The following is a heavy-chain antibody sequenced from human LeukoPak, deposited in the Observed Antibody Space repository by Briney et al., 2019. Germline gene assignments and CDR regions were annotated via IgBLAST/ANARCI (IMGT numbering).Heavy chain of an antibody. CDR3: ATSALDYGDFDSLFDY. CDR2: VYTSGLT. J-gene: IGHJ4*02. D-gene: IGHD4-17*01. V-gene: IGHV4-4*07. CDR1: GGSIRSYY. Sequence: SETLSLTCTVSGGSIRSYYWSWIRQLAGKGLEWIGRVYTSGLTGYNPSPKSRVTMSVDTSKNQLSLKLTSVTAADTAVYYCATSALDYGDFDSLFDYWGQGTLVTVSS.